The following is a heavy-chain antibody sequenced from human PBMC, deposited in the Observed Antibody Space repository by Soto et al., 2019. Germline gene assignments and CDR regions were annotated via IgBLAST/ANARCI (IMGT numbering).Heavy chain of an antibody. CDR3: AKTTQVSSISSLGAFDI. V-gene: IGHV3-23*01. J-gene: IGHJ3*02. D-gene: IGHD2-21*01. CDR1: GFSFSNYA. Sequence: EVQLLESGGGLVQPGGSLRLSCAASGFSFSNYAMSWVRQAPGKGLEWVSGIRGSGGSTYYADSVKGRFTISRDNSKNTLYLQMNSLRAEDTAVYYCAKTTQVSSISSLGAFDIWGQGTMVTVSS. CDR2: IRGSGGST.